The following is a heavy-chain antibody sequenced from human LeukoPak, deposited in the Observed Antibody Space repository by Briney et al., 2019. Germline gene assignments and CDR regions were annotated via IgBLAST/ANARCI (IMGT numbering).Heavy chain of an antibody. CDR2: VHYSGIT. D-gene: IGHD2/OR15-2a*01. CDR3: ARFLPGAFDI. J-gene: IGHJ3*02. Sequence: SETLALTCTVPGGSIIGLYWSLIPQPPGERLEWIGSVHYSGITDYNPSLESRVTISVDTSKNQFSLKLSSVTAADTAVYYCARFLPGAFDIWGQGTMVTVSS. V-gene: IGHV4-59*11. CDR1: GGSIIGLY.